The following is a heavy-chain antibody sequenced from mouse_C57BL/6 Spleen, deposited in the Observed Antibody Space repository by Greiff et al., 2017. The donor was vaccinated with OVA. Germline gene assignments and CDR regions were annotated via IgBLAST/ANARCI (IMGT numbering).Heavy chain of an antibody. J-gene: IGHJ4*01. CDR1: GYSFTDYN. CDR3: ARPDYGNDYAMDY. D-gene: IGHD1-1*01. CDR2: INPNYGTT. V-gene: IGHV1-39*01. Sequence: EVKLMESGPELVKPGASVKISCKASGYSFTDYNMNWVKQSNGKSLEWIGVINPNYGTTSYNQKFKGKATLTVDQSSSTAYMQLNSLTSEDSAVYYCARPDYGNDYAMDYWGQGTSVTVSS.